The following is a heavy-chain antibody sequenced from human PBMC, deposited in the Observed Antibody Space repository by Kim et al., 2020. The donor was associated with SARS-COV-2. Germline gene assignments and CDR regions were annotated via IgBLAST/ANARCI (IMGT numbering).Heavy chain of an antibody. D-gene: IGHD2-15*01. CDR2: IIPIFGTA. CDR1: GGTFSSYA. J-gene: IGHJ4*02. CDR3: ASQGDARTAFGYCSGGSCYVSDY. V-gene: IGHV1-69*13. Sequence: SVKVSCKASGGTFSSYAISWVRQAPGQGLEWMGGIIPIFGTANYAQKFQGRVTITADESTSTAYMELSSLRSEDTAVYYCASQGDARTAFGYCSGGSCYVSDYWGQGTLVTVSS.